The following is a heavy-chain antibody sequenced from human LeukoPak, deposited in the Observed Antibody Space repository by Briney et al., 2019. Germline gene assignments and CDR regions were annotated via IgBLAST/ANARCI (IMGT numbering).Heavy chain of an antibody. CDR2: FDPEDGET. J-gene: IGHJ4*02. D-gene: IGHD2-2*01. Sequence: ASVKVSCKVSGYTLTELSMHWVRQAPGKGLEWMGGFDPEDGETIYAQKFQGRVTMTEDTSTDTAYMELSSLRSEDTAVYYCATDHCSSTSCSSASHYWGQGTLVTVSS. V-gene: IGHV1-24*01. CDR3: ATDHCSSTSCSSASHY. CDR1: GYTLTELS.